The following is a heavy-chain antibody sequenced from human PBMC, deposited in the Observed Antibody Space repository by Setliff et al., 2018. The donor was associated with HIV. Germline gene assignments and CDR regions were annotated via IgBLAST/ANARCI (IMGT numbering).Heavy chain of an antibody. CDR3: ARVGGFFGEARPPPDY. V-gene: IGHV4-61*09. CDR2: IYTGGSP. CDR1: GGSISSGRYY. D-gene: IGHD3-10*01. Sequence: SETLSLTCTVSGGSISSGRYYWSWIRQLAGKGLEWIGHIYTGGSPNYNPSLMSRVTISIDTSKDQLSLKLNSVTAADTAVYYCARVGGFFGEARPPPDYWGQGALVTVSS. J-gene: IGHJ4*02.